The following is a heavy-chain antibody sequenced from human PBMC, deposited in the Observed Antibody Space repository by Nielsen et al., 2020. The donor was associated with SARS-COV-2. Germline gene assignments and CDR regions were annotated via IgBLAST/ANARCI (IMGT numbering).Heavy chain of an antibody. Sequence: SETLSLTCAVYGGSFSAYCWTWVRQPPGKGLEWIGEITHGGSTNYNPSLKSRVTLSMDKSKNQFSLRLTSVSAADTAVYFCARGDLVVVPSPLLGLGPIFYYFCLDVWGKGTTVIVSS. CDR2: ITHGGST. D-gene: IGHD2-2*02. CDR3: ARGDLVVVPSPLLGLGPIFYYFCLDV. V-gene: IGHV4-34*01. CDR1: GGSFSAYC. J-gene: IGHJ6*03.